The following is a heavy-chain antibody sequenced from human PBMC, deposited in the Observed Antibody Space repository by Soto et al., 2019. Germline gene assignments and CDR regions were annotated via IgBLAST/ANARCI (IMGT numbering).Heavy chain of an antibody. CDR3: ARVGGGLASLGYYGMDV. Sequence: SVKFSCKASGYTFIGYYIHWVRQAPGQGLEWMGWINPNSGGTNYAQRFQGWVTMTRDRSISTAYMELSRLKSDDPAVYYCARVGGGLASLGYYGMDVWGQGTTVTVSS. CDR2: INPNSGGT. D-gene: IGHD3-10*01. V-gene: IGHV1-2*04. J-gene: IGHJ6*02. CDR1: GYTFIGYY.